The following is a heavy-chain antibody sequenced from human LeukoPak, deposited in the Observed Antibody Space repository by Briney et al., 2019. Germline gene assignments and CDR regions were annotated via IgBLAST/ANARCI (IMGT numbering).Heavy chain of an antibody. V-gene: IGHV3-74*01. Sequence: GGSLRLSCAASGFTFSSYWMHWVRQAPGKGLVWVSRITNDGSITTYTDSVKGRFTITRDNARNTVYLQMNNLRAEDTAVYYCARDVPGQLGGLDHWGQGTLVTVSS. J-gene: IGHJ4*02. D-gene: IGHD6-6*01. CDR3: ARDVPGQLGGLDH. CDR2: ITNDGSIT. CDR1: GFTFSSYW.